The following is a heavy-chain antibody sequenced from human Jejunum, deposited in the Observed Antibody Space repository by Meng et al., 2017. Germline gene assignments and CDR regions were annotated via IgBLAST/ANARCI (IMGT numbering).Heavy chain of an antibody. CDR2: LNPNNGDT. V-gene: IGHV1-2*06. J-gene: IGHJ4*02. CDR1: GYRVRDSL. D-gene: IGHD1-20*01. CDR3: AMYNWNDPTS. Sequence: QVHLAQSGAEVKKPGALVKASCKADGYRVRDSLMQWVRQAPGQGLEWMGRLNPNNGDTDSAQQFRGRLTMTRDTSINTAYMELNTLRSDDTAIYYCAMYNWNDPTSWSQGTLVTVSS.